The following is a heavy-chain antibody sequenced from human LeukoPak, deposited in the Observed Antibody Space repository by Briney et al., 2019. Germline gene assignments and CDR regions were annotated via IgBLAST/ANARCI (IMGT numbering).Heavy chain of an antibody. Sequence: ASVKVSCKASGYTFTGYYMHWVRQAPGQGLEWMGRINPNSGGTNYAQKFQGRVTMTRDTSISTAYMKLSRLRSDDTAVYYCARVFGVDFWSGYLFYWGQGTLVTVSS. J-gene: IGHJ4*02. CDR1: GYTFTGYY. CDR2: INPNSGGT. D-gene: IGHD3-3*01. V-gene: IGHV1-2*06. CDR3: ARVFGVDFWSGYLFY.